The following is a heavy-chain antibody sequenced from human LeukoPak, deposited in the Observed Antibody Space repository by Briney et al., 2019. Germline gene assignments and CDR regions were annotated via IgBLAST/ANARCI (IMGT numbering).Heavy chain of an antibody. CDR3: ARAGGSSWYDGYFQH. Sequence: SETLSLTCAVYGGSCSGYYWSWIRQPPGKGLEWIGEINHSGSTNYNPSLKSRVTISVDTSKNQFSLKLSSVTAADTAVYYCARAGGSSWYDGYFQHWGQGTLVTVSS. CDR1: GGSCSGYY. D-gene: IGHD6-13*01. CDR2: INHSGST. V-gene: IGHV4-34*01. J-gene: IGHJ1*01.